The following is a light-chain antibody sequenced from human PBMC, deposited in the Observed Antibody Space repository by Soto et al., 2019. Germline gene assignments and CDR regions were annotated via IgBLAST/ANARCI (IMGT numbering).Light chain of an antibody. Sequence: QPVLTQSPSASASLGASVKLTCTLSSGHSSYAIAWHQQRLEKGPRYLMKLNSDGSHSKGDGIPDRFSGSSSGAERYLTISSLQSEDEADYYCQTWVTGIQVFGGGTKVTVL. J-gene: IGLJ2*01. CDR1: SGHSSYA. V-gene: IGLV4-69*01. CDR3: QTWVTGIQV. CDR2: LNSDGSH.